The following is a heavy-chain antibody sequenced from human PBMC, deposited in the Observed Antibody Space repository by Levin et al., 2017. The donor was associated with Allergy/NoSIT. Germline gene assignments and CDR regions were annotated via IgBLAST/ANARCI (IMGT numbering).Heavy chain of an antibody. J-gene: IGHJ6*03. CDR1: GFTFSSYW. CDR3: ARGLELVRMDV. Sequence: LSLTCAASGFTFSSYWMHWVRHGPGKGLVWVSRINSDGSSTGYADSVKGRFTISRDNAKNTLYLQMNSVRAEDTAVYYCARGLELVRMDVWGKGTTVTVSS. CDR2: INSDGSST. D-gene: IGHD6-6*01. V-gene: IGHV3-74*01.